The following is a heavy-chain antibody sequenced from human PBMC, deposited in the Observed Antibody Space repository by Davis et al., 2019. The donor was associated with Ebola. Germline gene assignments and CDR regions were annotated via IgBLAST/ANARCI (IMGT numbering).Heavy chain of an antibody. Sequence: PSETLSLTCAVSGGSISSGGYSWSWIRQPPGKGLEWIGYIYHSGSTNYNPSLKSRVTISVDTSKNQFSLKLSSVTAADTAVYYCARGPGGWLVRAFDIWGQGTMVTVSS. V-gene: IGHV4-30-2*01. CDR2: IYHSGST. D-gene: IGHD6-19*01. J-gene: IGHJ3*02. CDR3: ARGPGGWLVRAFDI. CDR1: GGSISSGGYS.